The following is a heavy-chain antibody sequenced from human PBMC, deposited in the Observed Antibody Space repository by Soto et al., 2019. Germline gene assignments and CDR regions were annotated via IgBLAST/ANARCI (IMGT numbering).Heavy chain of an antibody. CDR3: PRDYGSSWYAFGDYGMYV. CDR1: GGSMSSYF. J-gene: IGHJ6*02. CDR2: IYASGSTKN. Sequence: SETLSLTCTVSGGSMSSYFWNWIRQSAGKGLEWIGRIYASGSTKNKYNPSLKSRVTMSIDTSKNQFSLSLTSVTAADTAVYYSPRDYGSSWYAFGDYGMYVCGQGTTVTV. V-gene: IGHV4-4*07. D-gene: IGHD6-13*01.